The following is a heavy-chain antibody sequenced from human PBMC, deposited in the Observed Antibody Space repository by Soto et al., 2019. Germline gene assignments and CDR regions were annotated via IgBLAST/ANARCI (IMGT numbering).Heavy chain of an antibody. CDR3: AGAPDWFDP. J-gene: IGHJ5*02. Sequence: EVQLVESGGGLIQPGGSLGLSCAASGFTVSTNYMSWVRQAPGKGLEWVSVIYTDGSTIYADSVKGRFTISRDNSKNTLHLQMISLRAQDTAVYYCAGAPDWFDPWGQVTLITVSS. V-gene: IGHV3-53*01. CDR1: GFTVSTNY. CDR2: IYTDGST.